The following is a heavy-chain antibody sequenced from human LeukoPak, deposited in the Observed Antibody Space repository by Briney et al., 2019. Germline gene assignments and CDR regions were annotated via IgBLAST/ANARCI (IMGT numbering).Heavy chain of an antibody. CDR2: ISGSGIST. CDR1: GFTVSSNS. J-gene: IGHJ3*02. D-gene: IGHD3-22*01. Sequence: SGGSLRLSCTVSGFTVSSNSMNWVRQAPGKGLEWVSGISGSGISTYYADSVKGRFTISRDNSKNTLYLQMNSLRVEDTAVYYCAKSWNYYDSSGDDALDIWGQGTMVTVSS. V-gene: IGHV3-23*01. CDR3: AKSWNYYDSSGDDALDI.